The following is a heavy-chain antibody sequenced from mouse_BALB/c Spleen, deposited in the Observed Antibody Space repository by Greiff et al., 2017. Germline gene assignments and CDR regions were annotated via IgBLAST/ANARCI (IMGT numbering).Heavy chain of an antibody. D-gene: IGHD2-1*01. CDR1: GYTFTSYW. CDR3: TKVYGNYGYFDV. Sequence: QVQLQQPGAELVRPGASVKLSCKASGYTFTSYWINWVKQRPGQGLEWIGNIYPSDSYTNYNQKFKDKATLTVDKSSSTAYMQLSSPTSEDSAVYYCTKVYGNYGYFDVWGAGTTVTVSS. J-gene: IGHJ1*01. CDR2: IYPSDSYT. V-gene: IGHV1-69*02.